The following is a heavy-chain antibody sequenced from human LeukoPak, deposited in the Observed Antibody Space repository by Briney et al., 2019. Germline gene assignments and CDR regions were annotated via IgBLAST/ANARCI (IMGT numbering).Heavy chain of an antibody. V-gene: IGHV3-48*04. D-gene: IGHD3-10*01. CDR1: GFTFSSYS. Sequence: GGSLRLSCAASGFTFSSYSMNWVRQAPGKGLEWVSYISSSSSTIYYADSVKGRFTISRDNAKNSLYLQMNSLRAEDTAVYYCARRLYGSGSHSFDDWGQGTLVTVSS. J-gene: IGHJ4*02. CDR2: ISSSSSTI. CDR3: ARRLYGSGSHSFDD.